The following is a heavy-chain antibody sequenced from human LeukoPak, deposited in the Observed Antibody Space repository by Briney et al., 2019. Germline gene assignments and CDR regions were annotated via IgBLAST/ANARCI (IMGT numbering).Heavy chain of an antibody. D-gene: IGHD5-12*01. Sequence: GGSLRLSCAASGFTFSSYWMHWVRQAPGKGLVWVSRINSDGSSTSYADSVKGRFTISRDNAKNTLYLQMNSLRAEDTAVYYCAKPTSREYSGYDEYYFDYWGQGTLVTVSS. V-gene: IGHV3-74*01. CDR3: AKPTSREYSGYDEYYFDY. CDR1: GFTFSSYW. CDR2: INSDGSST. J-gene: IGHJ4*02.